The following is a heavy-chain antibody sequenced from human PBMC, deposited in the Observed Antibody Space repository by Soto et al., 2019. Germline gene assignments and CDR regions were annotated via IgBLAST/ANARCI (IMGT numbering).Heavy chain of an antibody. V-gene: IGHV2-5*02. CDR1: GFSLSTTRVG. Sequence: QITLKESGPTLVKPTQTLTLTCTFSGFSLSTTRVGVGWIRQPPGEALEWLALLYWDDDKLYSPSLKRRLTTTKNTPKNQGVQTLPNMHPVNTPTYYCAPPKPPGMRYYFDSGAQETLAPVSS. CDR3: APPKPPGMRYYFDS. CDR2: LYWDDDK. J-gene: IGHJ4*02.